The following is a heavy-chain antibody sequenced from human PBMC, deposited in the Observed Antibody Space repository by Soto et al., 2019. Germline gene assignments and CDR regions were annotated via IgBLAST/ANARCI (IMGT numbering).Heavy chain of an antibody. V-gene: IGHV4-34*01. CDR2: VNHSGST. Sequence: SETLSLTCGVYGGSFRNYYWIWVRQPPGKGLEWIGEVNHSGSTNYNPSLKSRVTISVHTSKNQFSLKLSSVTAADTAVYYCARLHSNLYYYYGMDVWGQGTTVTVS. CDR1: GGSFRNYY. J-gene: IGHJ6*02. D-gene: IGHD4-4*01. CDR3: ARLHSNLYYYYGMDV.